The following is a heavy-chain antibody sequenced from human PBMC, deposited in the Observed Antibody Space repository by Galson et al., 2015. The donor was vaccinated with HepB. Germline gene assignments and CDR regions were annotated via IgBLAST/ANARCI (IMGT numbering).Heavy chain of an antibody. CDR1: GGSFSGYY. D-gene: IGHD2-21*01. CDR3: ARSGGHCGGASCHPFDY. J-gene: IGHJ4*02. V-gene: IGHV4-34*12. CDR2: IFHSGTT. Sequence: LSLTCAVYGGSFSGYYWNWIRQPPGKGLEWIGEIFHSGTTKYNASLESRVIISVDTSKNQFSLRLNSVTAADTAVYFCARSGGHCGGASCHPFDYWGQGTLVTVSS.